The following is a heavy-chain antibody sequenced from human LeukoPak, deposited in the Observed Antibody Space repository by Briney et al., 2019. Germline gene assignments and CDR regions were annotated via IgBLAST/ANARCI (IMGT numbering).Heavy chain of an antibody. D-gene: IGHD3-10*01. J-gene: IGHJ5*02. CDR3: AREGLNMVRGVIPKEAWGWFDP. Sequence: GGSLRLSCAASGFTFSSYEMNWVRQAPGKGLEWVSYIGSSGTTIYYADSVKGRFTISRDNTKNSLYLQMNSLRAEDTAVYYCAREGLNMVRGVIPKEAWGWFDPWGQGTLVTVSS. CDR1: GFTFSSYE. V-gene: IGHV3-48*03. CDR2: IGSSGTTI.